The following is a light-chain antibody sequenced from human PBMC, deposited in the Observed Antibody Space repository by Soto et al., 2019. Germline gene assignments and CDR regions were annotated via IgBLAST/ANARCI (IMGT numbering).Light chain of an antibody. CDR2: DAS. Sequence: EIVLTQSLCTLSLSPCERATLYFSASQSVSYYLAWYQQRPGQAPRLLLYDASNRATGVPVRFSGSGSGTDFTLTISSLEPEDVAVSYCQQRGDWPPITFGHGTRLEI. J-gene: IGKJ5*01. V-gene: IGKV3-11*01. CDR1: QSVSYY. CDR3: QQRGDWPPIT.